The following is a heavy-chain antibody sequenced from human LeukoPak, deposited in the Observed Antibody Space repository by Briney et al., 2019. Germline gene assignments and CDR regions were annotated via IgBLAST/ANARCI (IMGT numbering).Heavy chain of an antibody. CDR1: GFTFSSYA. Sequence: GGSLRLSCAASGFTFSSYAMSWVRQAPGKGLEWVSAISGSGGSTYYADSVKGRFTISRDNSKNTLYLQMNSLRAEDTAVYYCAKERPLGRTMGYYFDYWGQGTLVTVSS. D-gene: IGHD3-10*01. J-gene: IGHJ4*02. CDR3: AKERPLGRTMGYYFDY. CDR2: ISGSGGST. V-gene: IGHV3-23*01.